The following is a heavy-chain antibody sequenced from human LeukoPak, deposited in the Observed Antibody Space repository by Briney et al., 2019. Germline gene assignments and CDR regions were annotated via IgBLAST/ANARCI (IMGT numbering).Heavy chain of an antibody. CDR3: ATRGGSYLSSNYYYYMDV. D-gene: IGHD1-26*01. CDR1: GFTFSSYA. J-gene: IGHJ6*03. Sequence: GGSLRLSCAASGFTFSSYAMSWVRQAPGKGLEWVSAISGSGGSTYYADSVKGRLTISRDNSKNTLYLQMNSLRAEDTAVYYCATRGGSYLSSNYYYYMDVWGKGTTVTVSS. CDR2: ISGSGGST. V-gene: IGHV3-23*01.